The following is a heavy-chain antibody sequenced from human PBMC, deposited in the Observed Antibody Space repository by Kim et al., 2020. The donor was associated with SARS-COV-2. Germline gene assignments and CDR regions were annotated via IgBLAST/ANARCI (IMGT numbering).Heavy chain of an antibody. D-gene: IGHD3-10*01. CDR1: GFKIDDET. J-gene: IGHJ4*02. Sequence: GGSLRLSCAASGFKIDDETMHWVRQAPGKGLEWVSLINWDGVNTYYADSVRGRFTISRDNSRDSLYLQMNSLTPEDTALYYCVKGSPFGSGVLDYWGPG. CDR3: VKGSPFGSGVLDY. CDR2: INWDGVNT. V-gene: IGHV3-43*01.